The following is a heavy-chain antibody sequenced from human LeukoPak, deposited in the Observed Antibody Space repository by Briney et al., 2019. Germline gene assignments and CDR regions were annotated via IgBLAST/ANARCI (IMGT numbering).Heavy chain of an antibody. CDR2: INHSGST. V-gene: IGHV4-34*01. J-gene: IGHJ6*03. CDR1: GGSFSGYY. CDR3: ARDHKYCTNGVCYNYYYYYMDV. Sequence: PSETLSLTCAVYGGSFSGYYWSWIRQPPGKGLEWIGEINHSGSTNYNPSLKSRVTMSVDTSKNQFSLKLTSVTAADTAVYYCARDHKYCTNGVCYNYYYYYMDVWGKGTTVTVSS. D-gene: IGHD2-8*01.